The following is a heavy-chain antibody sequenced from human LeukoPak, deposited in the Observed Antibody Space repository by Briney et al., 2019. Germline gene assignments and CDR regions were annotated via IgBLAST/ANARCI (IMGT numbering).Heavy chain of an antibody. D-gene: IGHD6-6*01. CDR2: ISSSSSYI. CDR1: GFTFSSYS. J-gene: IGHJ4*02. V-gene: IGHV3-21*01. Sequence: GGSLRLSCAASGFTFSSYSMNWVRQAPGKGLEWVSSISSSSSYIYYADSVKGRFTISRDNAKNSLYLQMNSLGAEDMAVYYCARGDEYSSFIDYWGQGTLVTVSS. CDR3: ARGDEYSSFIDY.